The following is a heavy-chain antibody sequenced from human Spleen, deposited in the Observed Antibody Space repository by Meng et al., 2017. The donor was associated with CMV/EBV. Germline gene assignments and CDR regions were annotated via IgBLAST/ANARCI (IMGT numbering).Heavy chain of an antibody. Sequence: GGSLRLSCEASGFTFNTYWMSWVRQAPGKGLEWVANIKQNGREKYYVDSVRGRFTVSRDNGKDSLYLQMNSLRAEDTAVYYCAKELRTNGFGELMPLDYWGQGTLVTVSS. J-gene: IGHJ4*02. CDR1: GFTFNTYW. CDR2: IKQNGREK. D-gene: IGHD3-10*01. V-gene: IGHV3-7*01. CDR3: AKELRTNGFGELMPLDY.